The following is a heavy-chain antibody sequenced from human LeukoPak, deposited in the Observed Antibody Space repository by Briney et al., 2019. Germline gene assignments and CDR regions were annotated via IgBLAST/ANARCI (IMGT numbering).Heavy chain of an antibody. D-gene: IGHD3-10*01. CDR3: ARVFDYGSGSYYYYDMDV. CDR2: IYYSGST. Sequence: PSQTLSLTCTVSGGSISSGDYYWSWIRQPPGKGLEWIGYIYYSGSTYYNPSLKSRVTISVDTSKNRFSLKLSSVTAADTAVYYCARVFDYGSGSYYYYDMDVWGQGTTVTVSS. CDR1: GGSISSGDYY. J-gene: IGHJ6*02. V-gene: IGHV4-30-4*01.